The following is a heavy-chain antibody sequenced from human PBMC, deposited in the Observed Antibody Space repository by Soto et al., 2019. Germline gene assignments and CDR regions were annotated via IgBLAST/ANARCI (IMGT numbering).Heavy chain of an antibody. J-gene: IGHJ6*02. Sequence: GGSLRLSCAASGFTFSSYAMHWVRPAPGKGLEWVAVISYDGSNKYYADSVKGRFTISRDNSKNTLYLQMNSLRAEDTAVYYCARVARSNYYYGMDVWGQGTTVTVSS. CDR2: ISYDGSNK. CDR3: ARVARSNYYYGMDV. CDR1: GFTFSSYA. V-gene: IGHV3-30-3*01. D-gene: IGHD6-6*01.